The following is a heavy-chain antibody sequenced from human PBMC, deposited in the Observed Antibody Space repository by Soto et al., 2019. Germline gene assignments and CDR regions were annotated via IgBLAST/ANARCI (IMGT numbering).Heavy chain of an antibody. J-gene: IGHJ4*02. Sequence: GGSLRLSCTDSGFTFSRNWMSWVRQAPGKGLEWVANIKQDGIEKYYVDSVKGRFTISRDNAKKSLFLQMNSLRAEDTAVYYCGREKAAGHFDYWGRGILVTVYS. CDR1: GFTFSRNW. D-gene: IGHD6-13*01. CDR3: GREKAAGHFDY. V-gene: IGHV3-7*03. CDR2: IKQDGIEK.